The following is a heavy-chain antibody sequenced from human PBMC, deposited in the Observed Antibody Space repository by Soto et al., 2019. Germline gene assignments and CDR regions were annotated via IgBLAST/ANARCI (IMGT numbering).Heavy chain of an antibody. CDR2: ISSDGSKQ. CDR3: AKGHAPAIHSTFHI. J-gene: IGHJ3*02. V-gene: IGHV3-30*18. D-gene: IGHD3-3*01. Sequence: PWGTLRLSCEVSGFTLSDYGMHWVRQAPRKGLDWVGAISSDGSKQSYGDSVRGRFTFSRDNSKNMLYLQMNSLRGDDTAVYYCAKGHAPAIHSTFHIWGQGTMVTVSS. CDR1: GFTLSDYG.